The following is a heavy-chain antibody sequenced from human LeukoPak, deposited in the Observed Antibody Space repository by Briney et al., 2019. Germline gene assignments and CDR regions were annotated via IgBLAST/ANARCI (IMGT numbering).Heavy chain of an antibody. CDR3: ARRGAARRGYYYYYYMDV. CDR1: GYTFTSYD. Sequence: ASLKVSCKASGYTFTSYDINWVRQATGQGLEWMGWMNPNSGNTGYAQKFKGRVTMTRNTSISTAYMQLSSLRSEDTAVYYCARRGAARRGYYYYYYMDVWGKGTTVTVSS. J-gene: IGHJ6*03. D-gene: IGHD6-6*01. CDR2: MNPNSGNT. V-gene: IGHV1-8*01.